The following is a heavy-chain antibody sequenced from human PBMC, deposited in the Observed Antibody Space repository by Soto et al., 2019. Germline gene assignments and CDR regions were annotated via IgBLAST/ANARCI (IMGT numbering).Heavy chain of an antibody. V-gene: IGHV3-11*01. CDR2: ISDSATTT. Sequence: GGSLRLSCAASGFTFSVYYMTWIRQAPGKGLEWVSHISDSATTTHYADSVEGRFTISRDNAKKSLYLQMNSLRVDDTAVYFCARDTAFVASGLFDPWGQGTLVTVSS. CDR1: GFTFSVYY. CDR3: ARDTAFVASGLFDP. J-gene: IGHJ5*02. D-gene: IGHD3-22*01.